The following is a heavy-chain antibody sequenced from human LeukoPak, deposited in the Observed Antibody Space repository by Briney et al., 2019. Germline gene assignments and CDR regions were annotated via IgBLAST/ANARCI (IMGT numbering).Heavy chain of an antibody. CDR1: GGSFSGYY. CDR3: ARGRGYTYFV. D-gene: IGHD5-18*01. Sequence: PSETLSLTCAVYGGSFSGYYWSWIRQPPGKGLEWIGEINHSGSTNYNPSLKSRVTISVDTSKNQFSLKLSSLTAADTAVYYCARGRGYTYFVWGQGTLVTVSS. J-gene: IGHJ4*02. V-gene: IGHV4-34*01. CDR2: INHSGST.